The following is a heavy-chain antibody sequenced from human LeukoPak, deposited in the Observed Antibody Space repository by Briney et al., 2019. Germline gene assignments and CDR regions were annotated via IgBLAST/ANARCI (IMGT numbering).Heavy chain of an antibody. D-gene: IGHD2-2*01. CDR3: ARVPLGYCSSTSCRPYNWFDP. V-gene: IGHV4-4*02. Sequence: SGTLSLTCAVSGGSISSSNWWSWVRQPPGKGLEWIGEIYHSGSTNYNPSLKSRVTISVDTSKNQFSLKLSSVTAADTAVYYCARVPLGYCSSTSCRPYNWFDPWGQGTLVTVSS. J-gene: IGHJ5*02. CDR1: GGSISSSNW. CDR2: IYHSGST.